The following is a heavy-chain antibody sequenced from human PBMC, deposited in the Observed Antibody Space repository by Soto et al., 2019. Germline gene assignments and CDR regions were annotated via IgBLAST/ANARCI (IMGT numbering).Heavy chain of an antibody. J-gene: IGHJ2*01. CDR1: GFTFSSYD. D-gene: IGHD3-22*01. CDR3: ARDRYDSSGYPMGYWYFDL. Sequence: GGSLRLSCAASGFTFSSYDMHWVRQATGKGLEWVSAIGTAGDTYYPGSVKGRFTISRENAKNSLYLQMNSLRAEDTAVYYCARDRYDSSGYPMGYWYFDLWGRGTLVTVSS. CDR2: IGTAGDT. V-gene: IGHV3-13*01.